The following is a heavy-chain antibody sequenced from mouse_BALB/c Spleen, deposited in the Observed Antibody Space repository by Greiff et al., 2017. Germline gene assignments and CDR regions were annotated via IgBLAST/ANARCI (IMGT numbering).Heavy chain of an antibody. CDR1: GFTFSSYA. V-gene: IGHV5-6-5*01. CDR2: ISSGGNT. Sequence: EVQRVESGGGLVKPGGSLKLSCAASGFTFSSYAMSWVRQTPEKRLEWVASISSGGNTYYPDSVKGRFTISRDNARNILYLQMSSLRSEDTAMYYCARGTYGNYAYWYFDVWGAGTTVTVSS. CDR3: ARGTYGNYAYWYFDV. J-gene: IGHJ1*01. D-gene: IGHD2-1*01.